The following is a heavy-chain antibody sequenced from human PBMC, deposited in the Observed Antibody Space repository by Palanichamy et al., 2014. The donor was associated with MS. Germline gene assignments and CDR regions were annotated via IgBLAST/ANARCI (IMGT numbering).Heavy chain of an antibody. Sequence: EVQLVESGGGLVXPGGSLRLSCVVSGVTFRDTWMSWVRQTPGKGLEWLGRIKSELDGGATDYAAPVEGRFIISRDTSKNVLFLQMNSLQTDDAGMYFCATEQPGLTGVLYFYYFYGLDVWGPGATVAVSS. D-gene: IGHD3-9*01. CDR1: GVTFRDTW. V-gene: IGHV3-15*01. CDR3: ATEQPGLTGVLYFYYFYGLDV. CDR2: IKSELDGGAT. J-gene: IGHJ6*02.